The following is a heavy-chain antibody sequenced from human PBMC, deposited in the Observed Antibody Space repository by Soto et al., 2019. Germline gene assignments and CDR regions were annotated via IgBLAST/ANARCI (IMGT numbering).Heavy chain of an antibody. J-gene: IGHJ4*02. CDR3: ARQIYDSDTGPNFQYYFDS. CDR2: IDPSDSQT. CDR1: GYSFAGHW. Sequence: GESLKISCKGSGYSFAGHWITWVRQKPGKGLEWMGRIDPSDSQTYYSPSFRGHVTISATKSITTVFLQWSSLRASDTAMYYCARQIYDSDTGPNFQYYFDSWGQGTPVTVSS. D-gene: IGHD3-22*01. V-gene: IGHV5-10-1*01.